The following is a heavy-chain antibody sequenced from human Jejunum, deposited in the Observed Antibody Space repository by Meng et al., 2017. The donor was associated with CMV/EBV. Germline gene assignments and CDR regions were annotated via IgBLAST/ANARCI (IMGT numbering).Heavy chain of an antibody. CDR2: INAGNGNT. D-gene: IGHD2-2*01. Sequence: QVQLVQSGAEVKKPGSSVKVSCTSSGGSVNNYAINWVRQAPGQRLEWMGWINAGNGNTKYSEKFQSRVTITRDTAASTAYMELSSLRSEDTAVYYCARTGCSSSSCYDYWGQGTLVTVSS. V-gene: IGHV1-3*01. CDR1: GGSVNNYA. CDR3: ARTGCSSSSCYDY. J-gene: IGHJ4*02.